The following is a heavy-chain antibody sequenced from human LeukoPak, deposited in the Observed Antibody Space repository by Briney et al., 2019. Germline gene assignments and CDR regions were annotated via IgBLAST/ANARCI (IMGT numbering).Heavy chain of an antibody. CDR2: ISGSGDAT. J-gene: IGHJ4*02. V-gene: IGHV3-23*01. D-gene: IGHD2-15*01. Sequence: PGGSLRLSCAASGFTFSSCAMTWVRQVPGKGLEWVSGISGSGDATHYADSVKGRFTISRDNSKNTLYLQMNSLRAEDTAVYYCAKDGNCSGGSCYETPLFDYWGQGTLVTVSS. CDR3: AKDGNCSGGSCYETPLFDY. CDR1: GFTFSSCA.